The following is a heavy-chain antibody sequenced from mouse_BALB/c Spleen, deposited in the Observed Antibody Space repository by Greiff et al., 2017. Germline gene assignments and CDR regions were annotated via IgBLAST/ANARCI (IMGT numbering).Heavy chain of an antibody. D-gene: IGHD1-1*01. V-gene: IGHV1-82*01. CDR2: IYPGDGDT. CDR1: GYAFSSSW. J-gene: IGHJ3*01. Sequence: QVQLQQSGPELVKPGASVKISCKASGYAFSSSWMNWVKQRPGQGLEWIGRIYPGDGDTNYNGKFKGKATLTADKSSSTAYMQLSSLTSVDSAVYFCARRDYGSSSPFAYWGQGTLVTVSA. CDR3: ARRDYGSSSPFAY.